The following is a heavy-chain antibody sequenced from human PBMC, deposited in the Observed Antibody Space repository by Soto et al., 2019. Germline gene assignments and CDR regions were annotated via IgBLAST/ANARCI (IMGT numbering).Heavy chain of an antibody. D-gene: IGHD2-8*02. V-gene: IGHV5-51*01. J-gene: IGHJ4*02. Sequence: EVQLVQSGAEVKKPGDSLKISCKGSGYSFSSYWIGWVRQMPGAGLEWMGTIYPSDSDTRYSPSFQGQVTISADKSITTAYLQWRSLEASDTAIYYCARSGTGGQRFFDSWGQGTLVTVSS. CDR2: IYPSDSDT. CDR3: ARSGTGGQRFFDS. CDR1: GYSFSSYW.